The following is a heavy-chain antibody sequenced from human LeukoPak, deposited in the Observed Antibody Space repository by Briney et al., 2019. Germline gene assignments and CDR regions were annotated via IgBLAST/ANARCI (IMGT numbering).Heavy chain of an antibody. D-gene: IGHD6-19*01. CDR3: AREGGIAVAGSDGTFDY. CDR2: IIPIFGTA. Sequence: SVKVSCKASGGTFSSYAISLVRQAPGQGLEWMGRIIPIFGTANYAQKFQGRVTITTDESTSTAYMELSSLRSEDTAVYYCAREGGIAVAGSDGTFDYWGQGTLVTVSS. CDR1: GGTFSSYA. J-gene: IGHJ4*02. V-gene: IGHV1-69*05.